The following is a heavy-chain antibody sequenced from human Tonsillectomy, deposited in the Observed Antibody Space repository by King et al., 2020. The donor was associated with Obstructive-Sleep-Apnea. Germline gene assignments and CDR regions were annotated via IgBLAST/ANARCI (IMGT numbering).Heavy chain of an antibody. J-gene: IGHJ6*02. D-gene: IGHD6-13*01. CDR1: GGSISNSNW. Sequence: VQLQESGPGLVKPSGTLSLICAVSGGSISNSNWWSWVRQPPGKGLEWIGEIYHSGNTKYNPSLKSRVTISVDKSKNQFSLKLSFVTAADTAVYYCARDRRVAAARTGYGMDVWGPGAPVTVSS. CDR3: ARDRRVAAARTGYGMDV. CDR2: IYHSGNT. V-gene: IGHV4-4*02.